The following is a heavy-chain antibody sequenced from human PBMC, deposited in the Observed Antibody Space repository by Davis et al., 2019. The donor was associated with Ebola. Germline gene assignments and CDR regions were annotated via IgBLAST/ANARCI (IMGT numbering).Heavy chain of an antibody. CDR3: ARGTALARNFDY. CDR2: IYPGDSDA. Sequence: GESLKISCKGSGYSFTSYWIGWVRQMPGKGLEWMGIIYPGDSDARYSPSFQGQVTISADTSISTAYLQWSSLKASDSALYYCARGTALARNFDYWGQGTLVTVSS. CDR1: GYSFTSYW. V-gene: IGHV5-51*01. D-gene: IGHD5-18*01. J-gene: IGHJ4*02.